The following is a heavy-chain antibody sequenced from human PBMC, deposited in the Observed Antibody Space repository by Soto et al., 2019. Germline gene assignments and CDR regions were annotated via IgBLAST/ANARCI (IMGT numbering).Heavy chain of an antibody. CDR3: ARVKMTTVYYYYGMDV. J-gene: IGHJ6*02. CDR2: IYYSGST. CDR1: GGSISSGGYY. D-gene: IGHD4-4*01. Sequence: TLSLTCTVSGGSISSGGYYWSWIRQHPGKGLEWIGYIYYSGSTYYNPSLESRVTISVDTSKNQFSLKLSSVTAADTAVYYCARVKMTTVYYYYGMDVWGQGTTVTVSS. V-gene: IGHV4-31*03.